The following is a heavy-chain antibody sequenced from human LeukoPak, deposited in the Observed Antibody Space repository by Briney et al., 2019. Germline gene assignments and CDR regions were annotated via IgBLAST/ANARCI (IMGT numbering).Heavy chain of an antibody. CDR2: INPYSGGT. CDR3: ARARWLGESYPHDY. J-gene: IGHJ4*02. CDR1: GYTFIGYY. V-gene: IGHV1-2*02. Sequence: ASVKVSCKASGYTFIGYYMHWVRQAPGQGLEWMGWINPYSGGTKYAQKLQGRVTMTRDTSISTAYMELSRLRSDDTAVYYCARARWLGESYPHDYWGQGTLVTVSS. D-gene: IGHD3-10*01.